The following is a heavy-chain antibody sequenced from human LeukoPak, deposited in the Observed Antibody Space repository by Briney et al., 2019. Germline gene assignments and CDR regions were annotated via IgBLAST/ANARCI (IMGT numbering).Heavy chain of an antibody. CDR1: GFTFDDYA. Sequence: PGRSLRLSCAASGFTFDDYAMHWVRQAPGKGLEWVSGISWNSGSIGYADSVKGRFTISRDNAKNSLYLQMNSLRAEDTALYYCAKDIIAAAGVPALPYGMDVWGQGTTVTVS. CDR2: ISWNSGSI. D-gene: IGHD6-13*01. CDR3: AKDIIAAAGVPALPYGMDV. V-gene: IGHV3-9*01. J-gene: IGHJ6*02.